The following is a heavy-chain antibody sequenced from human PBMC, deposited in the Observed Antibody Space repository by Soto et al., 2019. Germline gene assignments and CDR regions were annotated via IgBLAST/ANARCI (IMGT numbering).Heavy chain of an antibody. CDR1: GYTFTGYY. Sequence: GSVKVSCKASGYTFTGYYMHWVRQAPGQGLEWMGWINPNSGGTNYAQKFQGWVTMTRDTSISTAYMELSRLRSDDTAVYYCARGTYSSGWGTYYYYYGMDVWGQGTTVTVSS. CDR3: ARGTYSSGWGTYYYYYGMDV. CDR2: INPNSGGT. J-gene: IGHJ6*02. D-gene: IGHD6-19*01. V-gene: IGHV1-2*04.